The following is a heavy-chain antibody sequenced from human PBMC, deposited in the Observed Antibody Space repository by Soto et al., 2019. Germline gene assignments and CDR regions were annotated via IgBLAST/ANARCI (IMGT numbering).Heavy chain of an antibody. CDR1: GFTFSSYA. CDR3: AKDVTFGVFGY. V-gene: IGHV3-23*01. J-gene: IGHJ4*02. Sequence: GGSLRLSCAASGFTFSSYAMSWVRQAPGKGLEWVSTISGSAGSTYYADSVKGRFTISRDNSKNTLYLQMSSLRAEDTAVYYCAKDVTFGVFGYWRQGTLVTVSS. CDR2: ISGSAGST. D-gene: IGHD3-16*01.